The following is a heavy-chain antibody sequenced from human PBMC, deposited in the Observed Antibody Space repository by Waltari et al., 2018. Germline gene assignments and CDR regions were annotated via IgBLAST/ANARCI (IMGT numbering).Heavy chain of an antibody. CDR3: ASALTNKEYFSF. CDR1: GGDFRTQG. J-gene: IGHJ1*01. D-gene: IGHD3-16*01. CDR2: SAPVFGAT. Sequence: QVQVVQSGAEVKKPGSSVRFSCKASGGDFRTQGVMWARQAPEQGLAWMGKSAPVFGATTDAQTVQGRVTITADESTSTVYLDFRSLTSDDTAIYYCASALTNKEYFSFGGQGTLLTVSS. V-gene: IGHV1-69*18.